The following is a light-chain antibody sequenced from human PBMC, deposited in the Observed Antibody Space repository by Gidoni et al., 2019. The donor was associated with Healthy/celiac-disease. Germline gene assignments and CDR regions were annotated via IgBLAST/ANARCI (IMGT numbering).Light chain of an antibody. V-gene: IGKV1-39*01. J-gene: IGKJ4*01. CDR1: QNISSY. Sequence: DPQVSPSPSSLSASVGDRVTITCRASQNISSYLNWYQQKPGKAPKLLIYAASSLQSGVPARFSGSGSGTDFTLTISSLQPEDFATYYCQQGYSTPRTFGGGTKVEIK. CDR2: AAS. CDR3: QQGYSTPRT.